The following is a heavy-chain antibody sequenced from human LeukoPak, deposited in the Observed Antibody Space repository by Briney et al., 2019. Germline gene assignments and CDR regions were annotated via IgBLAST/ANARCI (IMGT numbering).Heavy chain of an antibody. Sequence: GGSLRLSCAASGFTFSSYAMSWVRQAPGKGLEWVSAISGSGGSTYYADSVKGRFTISRDNSKNTLYPQMNSLRAEDTAVYYCAKSGSYYVSYFDYWGQGTLVTVSS. CDR2: ISGSGGST. CDR1: GFTFSSYA. CDR3: AKSGSYYVSYFDY. D-gene: IGHD3-10*01. V-gene: IGHV3-23*01. J-gene: IGHJ4*02.